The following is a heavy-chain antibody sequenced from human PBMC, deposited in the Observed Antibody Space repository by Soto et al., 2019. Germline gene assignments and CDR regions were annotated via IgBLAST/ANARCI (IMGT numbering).Heavy chain of an antibody. Sequence: SETLSVTSILSSGHITTAAYYWSWIRQPPRECMEWIGYIYYRGSTYYNPSLKIRVSISVYLSKNQFSLKLSSVTAAYTSVYYCARDPLYDYGDLSHVFDIWGQGTMVT. J-gene: IGHJ3*02. CDR2: IYYRGST. CDR1: SGHITTAAYY. CDR3: ARDPLYDYGDLSHVFDI. V-gene: IGHV4-30-4*02. D-gene: IGHD4-17*01.